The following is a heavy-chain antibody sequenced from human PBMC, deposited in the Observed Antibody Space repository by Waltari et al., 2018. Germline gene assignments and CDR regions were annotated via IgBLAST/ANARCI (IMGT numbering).Heavy chain of an antibody. CDR2: IYYSGST. Sequence: QLQLQESGPGLVKPSETLSLTCTVSGGSISSSSYYWGWIRQPPGKGLEWIGSIYYSGSTYYNPSIKSRVNISVDTSKNQFSLKLSSVTAADTAVYYWARQSYHDSSSWDLGFDPWGQGTLVTVSS. CDR3: ARQSYHDSSSWDLGFDP. V-gene: IGHV4-39*07. CDR1: GGSISSSSYY. D-gene: IGHD6-13*01. J-gene: IGHJ5*02.